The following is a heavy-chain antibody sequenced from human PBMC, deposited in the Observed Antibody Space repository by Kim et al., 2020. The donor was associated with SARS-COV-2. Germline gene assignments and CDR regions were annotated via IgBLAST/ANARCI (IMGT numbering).Heavy chain of an antibody. CDR3: AHRQGSSRSFDY. D-gene: IGHD6-13*01. J-gene: IGHJ4*02. V-gene: IGHV2-5*01. Sequence: RYSPSLKSRLTTTKDTSKNQVVLTMTNMDPVDTATYYCAHRQGSSRSFDYWGQGTLVTVSS.